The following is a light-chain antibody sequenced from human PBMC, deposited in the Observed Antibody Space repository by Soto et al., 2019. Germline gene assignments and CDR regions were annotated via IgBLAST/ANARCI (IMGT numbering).Light chain of an antibody. CDR2: GAS. J-gene: IGKJ5*01. CDR1: QSVSSSY. V-gene: IGKV3D-15*01. Sequence: IVWAQSRETVYLSPGEGSSLACRAIQSVSSSYLAWYQQKPGQAPRLLIYGASSRATGIPARFSGSGSGTEFTLTISSLQSEDFAVYYCQQYNNWPPITFGQGTRLEI. CDR3: QQYNNWPPIT.